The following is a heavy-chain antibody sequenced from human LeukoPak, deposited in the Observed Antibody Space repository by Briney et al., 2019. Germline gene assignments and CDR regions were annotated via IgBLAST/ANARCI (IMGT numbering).Heavy chain of an antibody. CDR1: GFTFSSYE. CDR2: ISSSGSTI. V-gene: IGHV3-48*03. D-gene: IGHD5-12*01. J-gene: IGHJ2*01. CDR3: ARDEVATMVGNWYLDL. Sequence: GGSLRLSCAASGFTFSSYEMNWVRQAPGKGLEWVSYISSSGSTIYYADSVKGRFTISRDNAKNSLYLQMNSLRAEDTAVYYCARDEVATMVGNWYLDLWGRGTLVTVSS.